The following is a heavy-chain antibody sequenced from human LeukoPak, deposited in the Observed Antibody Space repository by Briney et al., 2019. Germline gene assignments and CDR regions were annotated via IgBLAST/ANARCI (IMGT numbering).Heavy chain of an antibody. Sequence: PGGSLRLSCAASGVTFSTYVMTWVRQAPGKGLEWVSTISDSGGTTFYADSVKGRFTISRDNAKNSLYLQMNSLRAEDTAVYYCARDYCSSTSCYAHYFDYWGQGTLVTVSS. CDR2: ISDSGGTT. CDR3: ARDYCSSTSCYAHYFDY. CDR1: GVTFSTYV. V-gene: IGHV3-21*01. D-gene: IGHD2-2*01. J-gene: IGHJ4*02.